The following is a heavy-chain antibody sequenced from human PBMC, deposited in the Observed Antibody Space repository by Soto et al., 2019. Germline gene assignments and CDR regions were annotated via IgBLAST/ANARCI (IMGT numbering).Heavy chain of an antibody. V-gene: IGHV4-4*02. CDR3: ARDTAMGRCGMDV. Sequence: PSETLSLTCAVSGGSISSSNWWSWVRQPPGKGLEWIGEIYHSGSTNYNPSLKSRVTISVDKSKNQFSLKLSSVTAADTAVYYCARDTAMGRCGMDVWGQGTTVTVSS. J-gene: IGHJ6*02. CDR2: IYHSGST. CDR1: GGSISSSNW. D-gene: IGHD5-18*01.